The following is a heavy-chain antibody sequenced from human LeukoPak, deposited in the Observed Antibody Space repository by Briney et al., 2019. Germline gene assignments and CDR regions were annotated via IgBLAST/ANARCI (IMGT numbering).Heavy chain of an antibody. CDR1: GFTCDDSG. D-gene: IGHD6-6*01. Sequence: QTGGSLKLSCAASGFTCDDSGMSGVRHAPGKGLEWVSYISSSSSTIYYADSVKGRFTISRDNAKNSLYLQMNSLRAEDTAVYYCARVSSSSPRYYMDVWGKGTTVTVSS. CDR3: ARVSSSSPRYYMDV. J-gene: IGHJ6*03. CDR2: ISSSSSTI. V-gene: IGHV3-48*01.